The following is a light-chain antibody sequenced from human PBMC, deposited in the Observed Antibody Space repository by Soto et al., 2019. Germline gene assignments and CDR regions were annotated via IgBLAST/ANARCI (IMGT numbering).Light chain of an antibody. J-gene: IGKJ4*01. CDR1: RSVNSNY. V-gene: IGKV3-20*01. CDR2: GAS. Sequence: EIVITQSPGTLPISPGEGATLSCRASRSVNSNYLAWYQQKPGQAPSLLTYGASSRATDVPDRFSASGSGTDFALTISRLEPEDVAVYYCQQYISSPLTFGGGTKVDIK. CDR3: QQYISSPLT.